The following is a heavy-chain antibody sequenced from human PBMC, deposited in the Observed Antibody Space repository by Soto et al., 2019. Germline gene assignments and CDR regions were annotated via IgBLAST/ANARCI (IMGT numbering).Heavy chain of an antibody. CDR3: TSRRDWTAVDPLDY. V-gene: IGHV3-73*01. J-gene: IGHJ4*02. D-gene: IGHD5-18*01. CDR1: GFTFSSYA. Sequence: HPGGSLRLSCAASGFTFSSYAMHWVRQASGKGLEWVGRIRNKGNNYATAYTASVKGRFTISRDDSKNTVYLQMNSLKIDDTAVYYCTSRRDWTAVDPLDYWGLGTLVTVSS. CDR2: IRNKGNNYAT.